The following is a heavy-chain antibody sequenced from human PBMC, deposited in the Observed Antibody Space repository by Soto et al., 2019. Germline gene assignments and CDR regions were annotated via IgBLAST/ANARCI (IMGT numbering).Heavy chain of an antibody. Sequence: GGSLRLSCAASGFTFSSCAMTWVRQAPGMGLQWVSAISDSGGSTYYADSVRGRFTTSRDNSKNTLYLQLNSLGAEDTAVYYCAKDKPAASSQWLVPIWGRGXLVTVYS. CDR1: GFTFSSCA. CDR2: ISDSGGST. V-gene: IGHV3-23*01. CDR3: AKDKPAASSQWLVPI. D-gene: IGHD6-19*01. J-gene: IGHJ4*02.